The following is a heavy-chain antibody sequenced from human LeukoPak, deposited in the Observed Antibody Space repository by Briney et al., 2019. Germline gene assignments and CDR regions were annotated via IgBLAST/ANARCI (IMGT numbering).Heavy chain of an antibody. CDR1: GLTFSSYA. Sequence: GGSLRLSCAVSGLTFSSYAMHWVRQAPGKGLVWVAQINGDVTATNYAGSVKGRFTISRDNAKNTVHLQMSTLTAEDTAVYYCAKDKWWGASDHWGQGSLVTVSS. D-gene: IGHD2-8*01. V-gene: IGHV3-74*01. CDR2: INGDVTAT. J-gene: IGHJ4*02. CDR3: AKDKWWGASDH.